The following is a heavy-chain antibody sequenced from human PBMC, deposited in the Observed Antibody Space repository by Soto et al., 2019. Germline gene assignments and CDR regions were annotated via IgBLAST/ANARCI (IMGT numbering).Heavy chain of an antibody. CDR1: SASISYGGYY. D-gene: IGHD2-21*01. CDR3: ARGRVVVVGGSRTLGNWFDP. J-gene: IGHJ5*02. V-gene: IGHV4-31*03. CDR2: IYHSGST. Sequence: SFTCTVSSASISYGGYYWSWIRQRPVQDHSWIGYIYHSGSTYYNPSLKSRLTISVDTSKNQFSLELSSVTAADTAVYYCARGRVVVVGGSRTLGNWFDPWGQGILVTVSS.